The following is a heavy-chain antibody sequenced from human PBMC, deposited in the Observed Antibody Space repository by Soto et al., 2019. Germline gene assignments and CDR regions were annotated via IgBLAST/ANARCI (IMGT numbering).Heavy chain of an antibody. Sequence: PGGSLRLSCAASGFTFSNHGMSWVRQAPGKGLEWVSGIGGSGRNIYYADSVKGRFTISRDNSQNTLFLQMNSLRAEDTAEYYCARVLRYFDTPYGMDVWGQGTTVTVSS. CDR1: GFTFSNHG. J-gene: IGHJ6*02. CDR3: ARVLRYFDTPYGMDV. D-gene: IGHD3-9*01. CDR2: IGGSGRNI. V-gene: IGHV3-23*01.